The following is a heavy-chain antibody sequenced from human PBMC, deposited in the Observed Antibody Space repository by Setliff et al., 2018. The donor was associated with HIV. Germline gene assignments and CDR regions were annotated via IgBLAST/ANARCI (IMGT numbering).Heavy chain of an antibody. CDR2: INPSDSYA. V-gene: IGHV5-10-1*01. D-gene: IGHD2-2*01. J-gene: IGHJ6*02. Sequence: PGESLKISCKGSGYIFSTYWISWVRQMPGKGLEWMGRINPSDSYANYSPSFQGHVTISADKSIDTAYLQWSSLKASDTAMYYCARPTNYYYGMDVWGQGTTVTVSS. CDR1: GYIFSTYW. CDR3: ARPTNYYYGMDV.